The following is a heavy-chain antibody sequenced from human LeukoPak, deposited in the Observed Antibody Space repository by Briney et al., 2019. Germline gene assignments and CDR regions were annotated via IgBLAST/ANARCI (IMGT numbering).Heavy chain of an antibody. CDR2: ISGSGGST. J-gene: IGHJ6*03. CDR1: GFTFSSYA. V-gene: IGHV3-23*01. D-gene: IGHD2-21*02. CDR3: AKGSDSGSYYYYMDV. Sequence: GGSLRLSCAASGFTFSSYAMSWVRQAPGKGLEWVSAISGSGGSTYYADSVKGRFTISRDNSKNTLYLQMNSLRAEDTAVYYCAKGSDSGSYYYYMDVWGKGTTVTVSS.